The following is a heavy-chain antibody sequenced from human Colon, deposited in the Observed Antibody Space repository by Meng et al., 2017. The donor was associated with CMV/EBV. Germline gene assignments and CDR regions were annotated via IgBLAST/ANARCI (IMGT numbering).Heavy chain of an antibody. V-gene: IGHV3-11*06. J-gene: IGHJ4*02. CDR2: ISFGAIYT. CDR3: ARDLSPYTTLHKGGQLVDF. CDR1: NYSISSGS. Sequence: GGSLRLSCTVSNYSISSGSYWGWIRQSPGKGLEWVSSISFGAIYTDYADSVKGRFTISRDNGKNSLYLQMNSLTVEDSAVYYCARDLSPYTTLHKGGQLVDFWGQGTLVTVSS. D-gene: IGHD3-16*01.